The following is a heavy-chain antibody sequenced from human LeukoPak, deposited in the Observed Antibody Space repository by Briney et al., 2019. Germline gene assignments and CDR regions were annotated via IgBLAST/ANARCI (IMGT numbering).Heavy chain of an antibody. CDR3: ARDIDYTVATEERWFDP. Sequence: ASVKVSCKASGGTFSSYAISWVQQAPGQGLEWMGGIIPIFGTANYAQKFQGRVTITADKSTSTAYMELSSLRSEDTAVYYCARDIDYTVATEERWFDPWGQGTLVTVSS. D-gene: IGHD4-17*01. V-gene: IGHV1-69*06. CDR1: GGTFSSYA. CDR2: IIPIFGTA. J-gene: IGHJ5*02.